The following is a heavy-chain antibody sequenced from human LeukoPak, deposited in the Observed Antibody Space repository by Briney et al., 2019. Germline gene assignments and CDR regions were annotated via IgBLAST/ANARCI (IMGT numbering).Heavy chain of an antibody. D-gene: IGHD6-13*01. V-gene: IGHV3-7*04. Sequence: PGGSLRLSCAASGFTFSSYWMSWVRQAPGKGLEWVANIKQDGSEKYYVDSVKGRFTTSRDNAKNSLYLQMNSLRAEDTAVYYCARVIAAATNWFDPWGQGTLVTVSS. CDR1: GFTFSSYW. CDR3: ARVIAAATNWFDP. J-gene: IGHJ5*02. CDR2: IKQDGSEK.